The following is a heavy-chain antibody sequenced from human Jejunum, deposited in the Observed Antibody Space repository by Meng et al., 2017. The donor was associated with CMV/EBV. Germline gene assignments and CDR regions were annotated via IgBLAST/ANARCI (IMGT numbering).Heavy chain of an antibody. V-gene: IGHV3-11*05. CDR1: GFSFSDYY. Sequence: QVQVVGFGGGLAEPGGSLRLSCKASGFSFSDYYMTWIRHTPGKGPEWLAYISGSSTVTNYADSVKGRFTISRDNVNNLLYLQMNSLRADDTAAYYCTRDPRACDYWGQGTLVTVSS. J-gene: IGHJ4*02. CDR2: ISGSSTVT. CDR3: TRDPRACDY.